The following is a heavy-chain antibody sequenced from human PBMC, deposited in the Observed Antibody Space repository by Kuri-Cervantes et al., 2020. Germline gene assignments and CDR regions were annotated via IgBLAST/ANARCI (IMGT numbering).Heavy chain of an antibody. CDR3: ARPYYYDPTGSSVWLDP. CDR2: IHFSGST. D-gene: IGHD3-22*01. CDR1: GGSISRSSSYY. J-gene: IGHJ5*02. Sequence: GSLRLSCTVSGGSISRSSSYYWGWIRQPPGKGLEWIGNIHFSGSTFYNASLKSRVTISIDTSKNQFSLRLKSVTATDTAVYYCARPYYYDPTGSSVWLDPWGQGTLVTVSS. V-gene: IGHV4-39*07.